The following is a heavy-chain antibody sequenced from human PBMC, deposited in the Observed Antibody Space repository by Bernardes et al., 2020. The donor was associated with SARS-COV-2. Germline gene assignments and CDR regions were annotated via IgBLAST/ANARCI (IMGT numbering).Heavy chain of an antibody. J-gene: IGHJ4*03. CDR1: GFTFSSYA. CDR2: ISNDGSSK. D-gene: IGHD1-7*01. CDR3: TRGLELELITWFDY. V-gene: IGHV3-30-3*01. Sequence: GGSLRLSCTASGFTFSSYAMHWVRQAPGKGPEWVEVISNDGSSKYYTDSVKGRFTISRDNSKNTLYLLINSLRTDDTAVYYCTRGLELELITWFDYWGQGTTATVSS.